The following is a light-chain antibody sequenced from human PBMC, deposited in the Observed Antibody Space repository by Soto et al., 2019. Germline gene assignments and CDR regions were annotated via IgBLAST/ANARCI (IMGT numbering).Light chain of an antibody. J-gene: IGLJ3*02. CDR1: SSDVGGYNY. CDR2: EVS. CDR3: SSYTSSSTRV. Sequence: QSALTQPASVSGSPGQSITISCTGTSSDVGGYNYVSWYQQHPGKAPTLMIYEVSNRSSGVSNRFSGSKSGNTASLTISGLQAEDEADYYCSSYTSSSTRVFGGGTKLTVL. V-gene: IGLV2-14*01.